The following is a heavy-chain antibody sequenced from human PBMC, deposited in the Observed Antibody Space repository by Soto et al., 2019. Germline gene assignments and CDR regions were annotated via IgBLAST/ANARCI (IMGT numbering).Heavy chain of an antibody. V-gene: IGHV4-31*03. J-gene: IGHJ5*02. CDR3: ARSVFP. CDR2: IYYSGSI. CDR1: GGSISSGGYY. Sequence: PSETLSLTCTVSGGSISSGGYYWNWIRQHPGKGPEWIGYIYYSGSIYYNPSLKSRVTISVDTSKNQFSLKLSSVTAADTAVYYCARSVFPWGQGTLVTVSS.